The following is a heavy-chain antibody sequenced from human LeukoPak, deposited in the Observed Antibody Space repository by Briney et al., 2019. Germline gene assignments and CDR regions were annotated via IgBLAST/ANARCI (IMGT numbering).Heavy chain of an antibody. D-gene: IGHD3-22*01. CDR3: ARGRTYYYDSSGYYYLFDY. CDR1: GGSISSSTYY. CDR2: IYNSGST. Sequence: PSETLSLTCSVSGGSISSSTYYWGWIRQPPGKGLEWIGNIYNSGSTYYNPSLKSRVTISVDTSKNQFSLKLSSVTAADTAVYYCARGRTYYYDSSGYYYLFDYWGQGTLVTVSS. V-gene: IGHV4-39*01. J-gene: IGHJ4*02.